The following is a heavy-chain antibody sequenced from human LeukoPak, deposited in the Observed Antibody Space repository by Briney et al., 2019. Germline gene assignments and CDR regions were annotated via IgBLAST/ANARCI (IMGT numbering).Heavy chain of an antibody. V-gene: IGHV4-59*01. CDR2: ISYTGST. CDR3: ARDDYRGVTNFDP. CDR1: GGSISPYF. J-gene: IGHJ5*02. Sequence: SETLSLTWTVSGGSISPYFWSWMRQTPGKGLEWIGYISYTGSTNYNPALKSRVTISVDTSKNQFSLQLTSVTAADTAVYYCARDDYRGVTNFDPWGQGTLVTVSS. D-gene: IGHD3-10*01.